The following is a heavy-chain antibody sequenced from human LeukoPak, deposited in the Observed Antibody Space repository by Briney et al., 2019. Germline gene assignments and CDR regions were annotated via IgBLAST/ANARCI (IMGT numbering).Heavy chain of an antibody. CDR1: GVSFSGYY. CDR2: INHSGST. D-gene: IGHD6-19*01. Sequence: SETLSLTCAVYGVSFSGYYWSWIRQPPGKGLEWIGEINHSGSTNSNPSLKSRVTISVDTSKNQFSRKLSSVTAADTAVYYCARDPILATPLGEQWLVRDAFDIWGQGTMVTVSS. J-gene: IGHJ3*02. V-gene: IGHV4-34*01. CDR3: ARDPILATPLGEQWLVRDAFDI.